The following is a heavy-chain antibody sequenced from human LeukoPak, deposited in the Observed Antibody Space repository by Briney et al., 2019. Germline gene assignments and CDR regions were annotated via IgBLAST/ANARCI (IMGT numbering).Heavy chain of an antibody. CDR3: AKSAVAGFDY. J-gene: IGHJ4*02. D-gene: IGHD6-19*01. V-gene: IGHV3-23*01. CDR1: GFTFSNYA. CDR2: ISGSGGST. Sequence: GGSLRLSCAASGFTFSNYAMSWVRQAPGKGLEWVSGISGSGGSTYYADSVKGRFTISRDNSKNTLYLQMNSLTDEDTAVYYCAKSAVAGFDYWGQGTLVTVSS.